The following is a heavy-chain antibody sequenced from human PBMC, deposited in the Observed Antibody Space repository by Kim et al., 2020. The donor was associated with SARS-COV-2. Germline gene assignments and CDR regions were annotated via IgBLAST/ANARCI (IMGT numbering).Heavy chain of an antibody. CDR1: GFTFSSYS. D-gene: IGHD6-6*01. CDR3: ARALLYSSSSGHLDAFDI. CDR2: ISSSSSYI. Sequence: GGSLRLSCAASGFTFSSYSMNWVRQAPGKGLEWVSSISSSSSYIYYADSVKGRFTISRDNAKNSLYLQMNSLRAEDTAVYYCARALLYSSSSGHLDAFDIWGQGTMVTVSS. V-gene: IGHV3-21*01. J-gene: IGHJ3*02.